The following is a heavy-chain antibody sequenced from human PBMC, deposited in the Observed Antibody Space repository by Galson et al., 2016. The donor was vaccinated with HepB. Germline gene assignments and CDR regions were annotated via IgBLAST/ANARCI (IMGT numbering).Heavy chain of an antibody. Sequence: TLSLTCTVSGGSISSGDYYWTWIRQTPEKGLEWIGYMYYTGDNYYNPSLKSPLGLSLDMSKNQFSLQRTSVTAADTALYDCARGKYFESSGPCGCGGYYFDNWGQGTLVIVSS. D-gene: IGHD3-22*01. CDR3: ARGKYFESSGPCGCGGYYFDN. CDR1: GGSISSGDYY. V-gene: IGHV4-30-4*01. CDR2: MYYTGDN. J-gene: IGHJ4*02.